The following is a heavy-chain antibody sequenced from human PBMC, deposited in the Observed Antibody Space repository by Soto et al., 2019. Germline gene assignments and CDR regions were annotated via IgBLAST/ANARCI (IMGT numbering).Heavy chain of an antibody. J-gene: IGHJ1*01. CDR3: ASSTSTSLSSRYVLH. V-gene: IGHV4-30-4*01. D-gene: IGHD2-2*01. CDR2: IYYSGGT. CDR1: GGSVSSGDFF. Sequence: QVQLQESGPGLVKPSQTLSLTCTVSGGSVSSGDFFWSLIRQPPGKGLEWIGYIYYSGGTFYNPSLKSRVTISVDTSKNQFSLRLTSVTAADTAVYYCASSTSTSLSSRYVLHWGQGTLVTVSS.